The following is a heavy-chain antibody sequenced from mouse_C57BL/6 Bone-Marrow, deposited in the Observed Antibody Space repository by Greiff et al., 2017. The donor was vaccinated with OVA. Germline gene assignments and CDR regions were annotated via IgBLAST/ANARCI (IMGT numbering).Heavy chain of an antibody. J-gene: IGHJ1*03. CDR1: GFTFTDYY. CDR3: ASRWFPFYWYFDV. D-gene: IGHD1-1*02. Sequence: EVKLVESGGGLVQPGGSLSLSCAASGFTFTDYYMSWVRQPPGKALEWLGFIRNKANGYTTEYSASVKGRFTISRDNSQSILYLQMNALRAEDSATYCCASRWFPFYWYFDVWGTGTTVTVSS. CDR2: IRNKANGYTT. V-gene: IGHV7-3*01.